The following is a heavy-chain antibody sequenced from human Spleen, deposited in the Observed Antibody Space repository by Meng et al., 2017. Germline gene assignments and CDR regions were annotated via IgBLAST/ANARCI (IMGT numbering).Heavy chain of an antibody. J-gene: IGHJ4*02. V-gene: IGHV3-15*01. CDR1: GFYFNNAW. D-gene: IGHD3-3*01. CDR2: IKSKTDGGTT. CDR3: TTGQYDFDY. Sequence: GESLKISCAASGFYFNNAWMSWVRQTPGKGLEWVGRIKSKTDGGTTDYAVPVKGRFIISRDDSKNTLYLEMNSLTTEDTAVYYCTTGQYDFDYWGQGTLVTVSS.